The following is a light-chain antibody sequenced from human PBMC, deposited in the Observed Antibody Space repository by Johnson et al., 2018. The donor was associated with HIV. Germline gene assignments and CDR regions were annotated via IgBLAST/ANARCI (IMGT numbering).Light chain of an antibody. CDR2: ENN. CDR3: GTWDSSLSAGPFYV. J-gene: IGLJ1*01. V-gene: IGLV1-51*02. Sequence: QSMLTQPPSVSAAPGQKVTISCSGSSSNIGNNYVSWYQQVPGTAPKLLIYENNKRPSGIPDRFSGSKSGTSATLGITGLQTGDEADYYCGTWDSSLSAGPFYVVGTGTKVTVL. CDR1: SSNIGNNY.